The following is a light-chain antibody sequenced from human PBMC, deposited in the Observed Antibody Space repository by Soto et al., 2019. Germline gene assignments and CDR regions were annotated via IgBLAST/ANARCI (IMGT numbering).Light chain of an antibody. V-gene: IGLV2-23*01. CDR3: CSYAFSGSPFYV. CDR2: EDT. J-gene: IGLJ1*01. CDR1: TNVVHPYDL. Sequence: QSAMTQPASVSGAPGLSPTITCTLATNVVHPYDLVSWYQCRPGEAPKLIIYEDTKRPSGASNRFSGSRSGNTASLTISGLQAEDEGDYFCCSYAFSGSPFYVFGSGTKVTVL.